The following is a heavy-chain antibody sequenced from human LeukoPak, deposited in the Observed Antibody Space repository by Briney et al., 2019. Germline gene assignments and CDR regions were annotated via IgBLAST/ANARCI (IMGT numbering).Heavy chain of an antibody. CDR3: AKSIAARPDNWFDP. Sequence: SGGSLRLSCAASGFTFSGYAMSWVRQAPGKGLEWVSAISGSGGSTYYADSVKGRFTISRDNSKNTLYPQMNSLRAEDTAVYYCAKSIAARPDNWFDPWGQGTLVTVSS. CDR2: ISGSGGST. D-gene: IGHD6-6*01. CDR1: GFTFSGYA. V-gene: IGHV3-23*01. J-gene: IGHJ5*02.